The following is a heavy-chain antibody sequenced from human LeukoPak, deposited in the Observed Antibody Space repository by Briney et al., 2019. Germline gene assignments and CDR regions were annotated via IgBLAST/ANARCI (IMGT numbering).Heavy chain of an antibody. CDR2: IKSETDGQTT. CDR1: GFTFSNAW. J-gene: IGHJ4*02. Sequence: GGSLRLSCAGSGFTFSNAWMSWVRQAPGKGLEWVGRIKSETDGQTTDYAAPVKGRFTISRDDSKNTLYLQMNSLKTEDTAVYYCIWNDMGDYWGQGTLVTVSS. D-gene: IGHD1-1*01. CDR3: IWNDMGDY. V-gene: IGHV3-15*01.